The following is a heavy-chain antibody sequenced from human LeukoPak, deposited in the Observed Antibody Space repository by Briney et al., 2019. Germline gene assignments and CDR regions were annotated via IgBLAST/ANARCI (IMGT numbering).Heavy chain of an antibody. Sequence: SETLSLTCTVSGGSISSGSYYWSWIRQPAGKGLEWIGRIYTSGSTNYNPSLKSRVTISVDTSKNQFSLKLSSVTAADTAVYYCAREDLSGYYYFDYWGQGTLVTVSS. D-gene: IGHD3-22*01. CDR3: AREDLSGYYYFDY. J-gene: IGHJ4*02. CDR1: GGSISSGSYY. V-gene: IGHV4-61*02. CDR2: IYTSGST.